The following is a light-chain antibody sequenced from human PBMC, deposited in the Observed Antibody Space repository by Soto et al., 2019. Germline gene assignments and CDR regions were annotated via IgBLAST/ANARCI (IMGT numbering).Light chain of an antibody. CDR3: QQDNTWPRT. CDR2: GAS. Sequence: MTQSPSTVSAYVGDSVTITCRASQSITTWLAWYQQRPGQAPRLLFYGASIRATAVPARFTASGSGTEVTLTISRMQSEDFAVYYCQQDNTWPRTFGQGTKGDMK. V-gene: IGKV3-15*01. J-gene: IGKJ1*01. CDR1: QSITTW.